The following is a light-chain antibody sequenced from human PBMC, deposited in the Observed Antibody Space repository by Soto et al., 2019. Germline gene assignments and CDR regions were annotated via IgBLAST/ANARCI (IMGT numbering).Light chain of an antibody. J-gene: IGLJ2*01. CDR2: EVS. Sequence: QSVLTQPPSASGSPGQSVTISCTGTSSDVGGYNYVSWYQQYPGKAPTLMIYEVSKRPSGVPDRFSGSKSGNTASLTVSGLQAEGEADYYCSSYGGSNNVLFGGGTKLTVL. V-gene: IGLV2-8*01. CDR3: SSYGGSNNVL. CDR1: SSDVGGYNY.